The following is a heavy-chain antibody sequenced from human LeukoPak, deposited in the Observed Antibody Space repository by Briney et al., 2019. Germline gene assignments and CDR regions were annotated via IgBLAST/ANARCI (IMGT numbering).Heavy chain of an antibody. J-gene: IGHJ4*02. CDR3: ARGRSIVRGVIMAY. V-gene: IGHV4-34*01. CDR1: GGSFSGYY. D-gene: IGHD3-10*01. Sequence: SETLSLTCAVSGGSFSGYYWSWIRQPPGKGLEWIGEINHSGSTNYNPSLKSRVTISVDTSKNQFSLKLSSVTAEDTAVYCGARGRSIVRGVIMAYWGQGTLVTVSS. CDR2: INHSGST.